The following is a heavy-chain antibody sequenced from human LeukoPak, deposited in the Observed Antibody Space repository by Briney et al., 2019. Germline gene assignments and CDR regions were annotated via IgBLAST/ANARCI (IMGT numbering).Heavy chain of an antibody. J-gene: IGHJ6*03. V-gene: IGHV4-4*07. CDR3: ARDVKSRRRQWFGELSVYYYYYMDV. D-gene: IGHD3-10*01. CDR2: IYPSGNT. CDR1: GGSFSSYF. Sequence: SETLSLTCSISGGSFSSYFWSWVRQPAGKGLEWIGRIYPSGNTNYNPSLKSRVTLSVDTSKTQFSLRLSSVTAADTAVYYCARDVKSRRRQWFGELSVYYYYYMDVWGKGTTVTISS.